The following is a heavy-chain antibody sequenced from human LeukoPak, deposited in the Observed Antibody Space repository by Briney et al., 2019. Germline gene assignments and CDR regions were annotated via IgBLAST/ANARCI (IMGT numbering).Heavy chain of an antibody. J-gene: IGHJ6*02. CDR2: ISAYNGNT. V-gene: IGHV1-18*01. D-gene: IGHD1-1*01. CDR1: GYTFTSYG. Sequence: ASVKVSCKASGYTFTSYGISWVRQAPGQGLEWMGWISAYNGNTNYAQKLQGRVTMTTDTSTSTAYKELRSLRSDDTAVYYCARDRDNWDDETYYYYGMDVWGQGTTVTVSS. CDR3: ARDRDNWDDETYYYYGMDV.